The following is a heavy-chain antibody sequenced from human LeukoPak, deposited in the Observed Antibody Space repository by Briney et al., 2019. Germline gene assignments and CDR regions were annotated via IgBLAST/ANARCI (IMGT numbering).Heavy chain of an antibody. CDR3: ARKLEQWLNWFDP. J-gene: IGHJ5*02. Sequence: SETLSLTCTVSGGSIRSSYYYWGWIRQPPGKGLEWIGSIYDSGSTYYNPSLKSRVTISVDTSKNQFSLKLSSVTAADTAVYYCARKLEQWLNWFDPWGQGTLVTVSS. D-gene: IGHD6-19*01. CDR1: GGSIRSSYYY. CDR2: IYDSGST. V-gene: IGHV4-39*07.